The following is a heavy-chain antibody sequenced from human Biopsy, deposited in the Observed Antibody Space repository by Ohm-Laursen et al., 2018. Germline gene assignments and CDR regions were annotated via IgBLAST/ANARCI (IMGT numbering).Heavy chain of an antibody. Sequence: SDTLSLTWTVSGDSINNYYWSWIRQPAGKGLEWIGRIYTSGSPNYNPSLESRVTMSVDTSKNQFSLNLRSVTAADTAVYYCARGTGRYYVYGAFDIWGQGTVVTVSS. J-gene: IGHJ3*02. V-gene: IGHV4-4*07. D-gene: IGHD1-26*01. CDR2: IYTSGSP. CDR3: ARGTGRYYVYGAFDI. CDR1: GDSINNYY.